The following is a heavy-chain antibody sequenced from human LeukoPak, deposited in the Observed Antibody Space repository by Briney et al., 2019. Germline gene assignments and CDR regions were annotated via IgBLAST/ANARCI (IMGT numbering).Heavy chain of an antibody. D-gene: IGHD2-21*01. Sequence: SETLSLTCTVSGASITTYYWTWIRQPAGKGLEWIGRISTGGSSHYNPSLKSRVTMSIDTPKNQISLKLSSVTAADTAVYYCARDRAVVNAIGGVFDMFGQGTMVTVSS. J-gene: IGHJ3*02. CDR1: GASITTYY. CDR3: ARDRAVVNAIGGVFDM. CDR2: ISTGGSS. V-gene: IGHV4-4*07.